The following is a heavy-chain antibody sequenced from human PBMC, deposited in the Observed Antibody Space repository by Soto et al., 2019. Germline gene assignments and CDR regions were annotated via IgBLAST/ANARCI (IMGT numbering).Heavy chain of an antibody. D-gene: IGHD2-21*01. CDR2: IYSGGST. CDR1: GFTVSSNY. CDR3: AKDWSEPGIEFDY. Sequence: GGSLRLSCAASGFTVSSNYMSWVRQAPGKGLEWVSVIYSGGSTYYADSVKGRFTISRDNSKNTLYLQMSSLRADDTALYYSAKDWSEPGIEFDYWGQGTLVTVSS. J-gene: IGHJ4*02. V-gene: IGHV3-66*01.